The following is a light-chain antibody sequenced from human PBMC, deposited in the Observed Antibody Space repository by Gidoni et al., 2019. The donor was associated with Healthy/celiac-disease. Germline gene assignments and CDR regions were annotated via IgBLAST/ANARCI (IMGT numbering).Light chain of an antibody. V-gene: IGKV3-15*01. CDR3: QQYNNWPLSFT. Sequence: EIVMTQSPATLSVSPGERATLSCRASQSVSNNLAWYQQKPGQAPRLLIYGASTRATGIPARLSGSGSGTEFTLTISSLQSEDFAVYYCQQYNNWPLSFTFGPGTKVDIK. CDR1: QSVSNN. J-gene: IGKJ3*01. CDR2: GAS.